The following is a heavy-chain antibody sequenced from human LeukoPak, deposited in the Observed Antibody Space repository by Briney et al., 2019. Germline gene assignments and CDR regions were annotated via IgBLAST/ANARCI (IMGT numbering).Heavy chain of an antibody. D-gene: IGHD3-10*01. J-gene: IGHJ4*02. CDR1: GGSISSISYY. CDR2: IYYSGSA. Sequence: PSETLSLTCTVSGGSISSISYYWGWLRQPPGKGLEWIGSIYYSGSAYYNPSLKSRVTISVDTSKNQFSLKLSSVTAADMAVYYCARPYGSGSYYDYWGQGTLVTVSS. V-gene: IGHV4-39*01. CDR3: ARPYGSGSYYDY.